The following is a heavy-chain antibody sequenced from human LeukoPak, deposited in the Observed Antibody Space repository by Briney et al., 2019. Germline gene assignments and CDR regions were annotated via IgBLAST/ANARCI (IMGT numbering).Heavy chain of an antibody. D-gene: IGHD5-18*01. CDR2: INTNTGNP. CDR3: ASLNSYGYWGEYYFDY. J-gene: IGHJ4*02. V-gene: IGHV7-4-1*02. CDR1: GYTFTNYA. Sequence: ASVKVSCKASGYTFTNYAMNWVRQAPGQGLEWMGGINTNTGNPTHAQGFTGRFVFSLDTSDSTAYLQISSLKAEDTAVYYCASLNSYGYWGEYYFDYWGQGTLVTVSS.